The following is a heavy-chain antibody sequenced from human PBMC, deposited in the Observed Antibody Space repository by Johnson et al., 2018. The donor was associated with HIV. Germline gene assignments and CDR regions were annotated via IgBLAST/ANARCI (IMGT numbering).Heavy chain of an antibody. D-gene: IGHD3-10*01. CDR3: TTDWEYYYGAGKLDAFDM. CDR1: GFTFSSAW. J-gene: IGHJ3*02. CDR2: IKTKTDGGTI. Sequence: VQLVESGGGLVKPGGSLRLSCVASGFTFSSAWMGWVRPAPGKGLEWVGRIKTKTDGGTIDYNAPVKGRFSISRDDSKNTLYLQMNSLKTEDTAVYYCTTDWEYYYGAGKLDAFDMWGQGTMVTVSS. V-gene: IGHV3-15*01.